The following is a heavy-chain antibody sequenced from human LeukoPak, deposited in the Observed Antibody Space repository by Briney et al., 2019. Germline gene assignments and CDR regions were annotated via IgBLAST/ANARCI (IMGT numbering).Heavy chain of an antibody. CDR3: ARDYYDSSGYYYFDY. Sequence: SETLSLTCTVSGGSISSGSYYWRWIRQPAGKGLEWIGRIYTSGSTNYNPSLKSRVTISVDTSKNQFSLKLSSATAADTAVYYCARDYYDSSGYYYFDYWGQGTLVTVSS. D-gene: IGHD3-22*01. J-gene: IGHJ4*02. V-gene: IGHV4-61*02. CDR2: IYTSGST. CDR1: GGSISSGSYY.